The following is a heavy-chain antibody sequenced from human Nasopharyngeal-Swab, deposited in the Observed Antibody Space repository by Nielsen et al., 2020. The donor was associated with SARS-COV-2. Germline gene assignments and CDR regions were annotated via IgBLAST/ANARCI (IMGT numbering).Heavy chain of an antibody. Sequence: SETLSLTCTVSGSSVSSGSYYWSWIRQPPGKGLEWIGYIYYSGSTNYNPSLKSRVTISVDTSKNQFSLKLSSVTAADTAVYYCARDQLATTHGAYGMDVWGQGTTVTVSS. V-gene: IGHV4-61*01. CDR1: GSSVSSGSYY. CDR2: IYYSGST. D-gene: IGHD5-24*01. CDR3: ARDQLATTHGAYGMDV. J-gene: IGHJ6*02.